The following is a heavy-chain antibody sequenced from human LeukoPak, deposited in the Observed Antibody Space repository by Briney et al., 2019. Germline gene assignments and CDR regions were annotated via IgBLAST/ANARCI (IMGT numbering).Heavy chain of an antibody. CDR3: ARDQVAVAGSSDY. CDR2: ISYDGSNK. CDR1: GFTFSSYA. V-gene: IGHV3-30*01. Sequence: GGSLRLSCAASGFTFSSYAMHWVRQAPGKGLEWVAVISYDGSNKYYADSVKGRFTISRDNSKNTLYLQMNSLRAEDTAVYYCARDQVAVAGSSDYWGQGTLVTVSS. J-gene: IGHJ4*02. D-gene: IGHD6-19*01.